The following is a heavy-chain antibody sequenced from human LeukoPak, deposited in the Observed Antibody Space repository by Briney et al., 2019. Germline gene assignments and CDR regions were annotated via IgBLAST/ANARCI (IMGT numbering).Heavy chain of an antibody. V-gene: IGHV3-64D*06. CDR1: GFAFSTYV. J-gene: IGHJ4*02. CDR2: ISSNGDNT. CDR3: VRGTGY. Sequence: GGSLRLSCSVSGFAFSTYVMHWVRQAPGKGLEYVSAISSNGDNTYYADSVKGRFTISRDNSKNTLYLQMSSLRANDTAVYYCVRGTGYWGQGTLVTVSS.